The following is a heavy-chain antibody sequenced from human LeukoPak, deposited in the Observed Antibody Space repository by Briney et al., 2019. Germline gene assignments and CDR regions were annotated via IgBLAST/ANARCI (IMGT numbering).Heavy chain of an antibody. J-gene: IGHJ4*02. V-gene: IGHV4-39*02. CDR2: LFFNGGT. CDR3: ATSQWLIPSY. CDR1: IGTISSGSYF. D-gene: IGHD6-19*01. Sequence: PSETLSLTCPVSIGTISSGSYFWGWIRQPPGQGRGGIGNLFFNGGTYLNPPFRGGVNLSLERLKKNFSLHLTSLTAADTAVYYCATSQWLIPSYWGQGTLVTVSS.